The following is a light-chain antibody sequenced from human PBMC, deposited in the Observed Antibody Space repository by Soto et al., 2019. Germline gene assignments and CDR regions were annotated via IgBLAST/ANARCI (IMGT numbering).Light chain of an antibody. Sequence: QSALTQAASVSGSPGQSITISCTGTNSDVGSYNFVSWYQQHPGRAPKLMIYEGSKRPSGVSDRFSGSKSGNTASLTISALQYDDEADYYCSSYTITNILSYVFGTGTKLTVL. CDR2: EGS. CDR1: NSDVGSYNF. V-gene: IGLV2-14*02. CDR3: SSYTITNILSYV. J-gene: IGLJ1*01.